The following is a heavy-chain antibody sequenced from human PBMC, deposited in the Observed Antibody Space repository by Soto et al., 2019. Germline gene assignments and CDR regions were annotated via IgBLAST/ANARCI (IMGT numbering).Heavy chain of an antibody. CDR1: GGSISSGGYY. CDR2: IYYSGST. Sequence: SETLSLTCTVSGGSISSGGYYWSWIRQHPGKGLEWIGYIYYSGSTYYNPSLKSRVTISVDTSKNQFSLKLSSVTAADTAVYYCARTPGIAAATGFDPWGQGTLVTVSS. V-gene: IGHV4-31*03. D-gene: IGHD6-13*01. CDR3: ARTPGIAAATGFDP. J-gene: IGHJ5*02.